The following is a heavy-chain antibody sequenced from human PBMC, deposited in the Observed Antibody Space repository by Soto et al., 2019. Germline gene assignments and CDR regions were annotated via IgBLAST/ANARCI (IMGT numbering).Heavy chain of an antibody. CDR1: GFTVSRTY. V-gene: IGHV3-53*01. J-gene: IGHJ6*02. CDR2: IYSGGST. CDR3: ARYITMVRGPNYYYYAMDV. Sequence: GSLRLSCAASGFTVSRTYMSWVRQAPGKGLEWVSLIYSGGSTYYADSVKGRFTISRDNSKNTLYLQMNSLRAEDTAVYYCARYITMVRGPNYYYYAMDVWGQGTTVTVSS. D-gene: IGHD3-10*01.